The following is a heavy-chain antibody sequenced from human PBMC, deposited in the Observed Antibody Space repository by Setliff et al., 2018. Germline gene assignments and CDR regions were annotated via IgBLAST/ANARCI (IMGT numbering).Heavy chain of an antibody. J-gene: IGHJ5*02. CDR1: GVSITTFY. D-gene: IGHD3-22*01. V-gene: IGHV4-59*12. CDR3: ARVDDVGSGYENWIAP. CDR2: ITYSGSA. Sequence: SETLSLTCNVSGVSITTFYWTWIRQPPGKGLEWIGFITYSGSANYHPSLKSRVTISLDTSKNQFSLKLSSVTAADTAVYYCARVDDVGSGYENWIAPWGRGTLVTVSS.